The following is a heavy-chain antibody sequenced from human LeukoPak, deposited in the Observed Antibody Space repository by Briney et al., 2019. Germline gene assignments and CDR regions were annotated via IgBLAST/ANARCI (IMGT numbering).Heavy chain of an antibody. D-gene: IGHD6-13*01. CDR3: ARESSEAFDI. J-gene: IGHJ3*02. V-gene: IGHV3-21*01. CDR1: GFTFSSYS. CDR2: IGSRSSSI. Sequence: GGSLRLSCVAFGFTFSSYSMNWVRQAPGKGLEWVSSIGSRSSSIYYADSVKGRFTISRDNAKNSLYLQMNSLRAQDTAVYYCARESSEAFDIWGQGTMVTVSS.